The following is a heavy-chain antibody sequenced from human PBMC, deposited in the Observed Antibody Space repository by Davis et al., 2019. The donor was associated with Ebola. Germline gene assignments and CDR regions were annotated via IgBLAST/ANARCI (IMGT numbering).Heavy chain of an antibody. CDR3: ARQHSGSYLLDP. V-gene: IGHV4-34*01. Sequence: SETLSLTCTVYGGSFSGYYWSWIRQAPGKGLEWIGEMNHGGTTNYNPSLKSRLTISVDTSKNQFSLKLRSVTAADTAVYYCARQHSGSYLLDPWGQGTQVIVSS. D-gene: IGHD1-26*01. CDR2: MNHGGTT. J-gene: IGHJ5*02. CDR1: GGSFSGYY.